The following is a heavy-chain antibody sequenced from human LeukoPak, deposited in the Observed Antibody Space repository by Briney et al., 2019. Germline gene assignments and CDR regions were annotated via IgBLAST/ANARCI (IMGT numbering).Heavy chain of an antibody. CDR3: ARDRGQWLVLFDY. D-gene: IGHD6-19*01. V-gene: IGHV3-7*01. Sequence: GGSLRLSCAASGFTVSSNYMSWARQAPGKGLEWVANIKQDGSEKYYVDSVKGRFTISRDNAKNSLYLQMNSLRAEDTAVYYCARDRGQWLVLFDYWGQGTLVTVSS. J-gene: IGHJ4*02. CDR2: IKQDGSEK. CDR1: GFTVSSNY.